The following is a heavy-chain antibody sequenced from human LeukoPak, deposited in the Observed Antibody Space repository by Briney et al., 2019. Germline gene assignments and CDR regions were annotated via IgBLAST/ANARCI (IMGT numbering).Heavy chain of an antibody. CDR1: GYSFTTYP. Sequence: ASVKVSCKASGYSFTTYPMRWVRQAPGQGLEWMGIINPSVGSTIYAQKFQGRVTMTRDTSTSTVYLELTSLRSEDTAVYYCARDQSTSISTWEYWGQGTLGTGSS. CDR3: ARDQSTSISTWEY. CDR2: INPSVGST. D-gene: IGHD3-22*01. J-gene: IGHJ4*02. V-gene: IGHV1-46*01.